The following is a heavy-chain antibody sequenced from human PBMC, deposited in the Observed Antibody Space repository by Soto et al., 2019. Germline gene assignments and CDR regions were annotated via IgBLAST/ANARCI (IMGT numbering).Heavy chain of an antibody. CDR2: IYYSGST. D-gene: IGHD3-10*01. J-gene: IGHJ3*02. CDR1: GGSISSYY. V-gene: IGHV4-59*01. CDR3: ARRYGSAFDI. Sequence: SETLSLTCTFSGGSISSYYWSWIRQPPGKGLEWIGYIYYSGSTNYNPSLRSRVTISVDTSKNQFSLKLSSVTAADTAVYYCARRYGSAFDIWGQGTMVTVSS.